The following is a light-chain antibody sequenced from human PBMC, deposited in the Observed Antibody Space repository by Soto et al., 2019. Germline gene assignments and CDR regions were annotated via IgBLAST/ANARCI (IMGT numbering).Light chain of an antibody. CDR3: ATWDDSLNGHVV. V-gene: IGLV1-44*01. Sequence: QTVVTQPPSASGTPGQRVTISCSGSSSNIGSNTVSWYQQLPGTAPKLLIYSSNQRPSGVPDRFSGSKSGTSASLAISGLQSEDEADYYCATWDDSLNGHVVFGGGTKVTVL. CDR2: SSN. J-gene: IGLJ2*01. CDR1: SSNIGSNT.